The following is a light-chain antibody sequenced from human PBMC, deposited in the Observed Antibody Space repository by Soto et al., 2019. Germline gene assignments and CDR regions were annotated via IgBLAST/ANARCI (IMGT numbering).Light chain of an antibody. CDR2: GAS. V-gene: IGKV3-20*01. CDR1: QSVNSNY. J-gene: IGKJ2*01. CDR3: QQYGTSRLFT. Sequence: EIVLTQSPGTLSLSPGERATLSCRASQSVNSNYLAWYQQKPGQAPRLLIYGASGRATGIPDRFSGSGSGTDFTLTISRLEPEDFALYYCQQYGTSRLFTFGQGTKLEIK.